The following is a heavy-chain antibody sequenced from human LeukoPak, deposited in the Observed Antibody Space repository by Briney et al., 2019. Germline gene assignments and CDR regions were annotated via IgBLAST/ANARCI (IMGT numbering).Heavy chain of an antibody. J-gene: IGHJ3*02. CDR3: AKSPTVDAAFDI. CDR1: GFTFSIYA. Sequence: PGGSLRLSCGASGFTFSIYAMSWVRQVPGKGLEWVSGIGYTGDSTFYADSVKGRFTVSRDSSKNTLFLHMNSLRAEDTALYYCAKSPTVDAAFDIWGQGTMVTVSS. V-gene: IGHV3-23*01. CDR2: IGYTGDST. D-gene: IGHD4-23*01.